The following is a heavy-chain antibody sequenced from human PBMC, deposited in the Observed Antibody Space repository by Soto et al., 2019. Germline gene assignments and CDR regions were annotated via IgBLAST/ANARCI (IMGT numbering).Heavy chain of an antibody. CDR3: VRYAISMVRGTNNWFDP. J-gene: IGHJ5*02. V-gene: IGHV3-23*01. CDR2: ISGNAIAT. CDR1: GFTFSAHA. Sequence: EVQLLESGGGLVQPGGSLRLSCAASGFTFSAHAMSWVRQAPGKGLEWVSAISGNAIATYYAASVKGRFTISRDNSKSTLYLQMNILRVDDTAIYYCVRYAISMVRGTNNWFDPWGQGTLVTVSS. D-gene: IGHD3-10*01.